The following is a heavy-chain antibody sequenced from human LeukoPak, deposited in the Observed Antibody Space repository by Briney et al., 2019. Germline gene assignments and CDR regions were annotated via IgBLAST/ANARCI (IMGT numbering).Heavy chain of an antibody. CDR1: GFTFSSYD. J-gene: IGHJ2*01. CDR2: ISYDGSNK. CDR3: ARPVVTAIMIAWYFDL. D-gene: IGHD2-21*02. V-gene: IGHV3-30-3*01. Sequence: GRSLRLSRAASGFTFSSYDMHWVRKAPGKGLEWVAVISYDGSNKYYADSVKGRFTISRDNSKNTLYLQMNSLRAEDTAVYYCARPVVTAIMIAWYFDLWGRGTLVTVSS.